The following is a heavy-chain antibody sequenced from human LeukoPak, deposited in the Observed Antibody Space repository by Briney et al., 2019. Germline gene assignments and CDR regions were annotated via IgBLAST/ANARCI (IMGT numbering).Heavy chain of an antibody. D-gene: IGHD6-13*01. CDR3: ARDYGSSSFGWFDP. V-gene: IGHV4-4*07. CDR1: GGSISSYY. Sequence: SETLSLTCTVSGGSISSYYWSWIRQPAGKGLEWIGRIYTSGSTNYNPSLKSRVTMSVDTSKNQFSLKLSSVTAADTAVYYCARDYGSSSFGWFDPWGQGTLVTVSS. J-gene: IGHJ5*02. CDR2: IYTSGST.